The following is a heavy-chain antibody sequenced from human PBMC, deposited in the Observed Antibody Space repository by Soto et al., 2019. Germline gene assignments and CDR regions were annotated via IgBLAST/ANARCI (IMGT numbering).Heavy chain of an antibody. J-gene: IGHJ4*02. CDR1: GYSISSGYY. CDR2: INHSGST. V-gene: IGHV4-38-2*02. CDR3: AREQVPAAYYFDY. Sequence: PSETLSLTCAVSGYSISSGYYWGWLRQPPGKGLEWIGSINHSGSTNYNPSLKSRVTISVDTSKNQFSLKLSSVTAADTAVYYCAREQVPAAYYFDYWGQGTLVTVSS. D-gene: IGHD2-2*01.